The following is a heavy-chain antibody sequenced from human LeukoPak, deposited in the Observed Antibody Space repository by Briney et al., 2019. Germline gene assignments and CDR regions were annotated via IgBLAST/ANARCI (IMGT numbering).Heavy chain of an antibody. CDR1: RFTFSSYA. D-gene: IGHD4-17*01. V-gene: IGHV3-30-3*01. J-gene: IGHJ6*02. CDR2: ISYDGSNK. CDR3: ARAMTTAPYYGMDV. Sequence: QPGRSLRLSCAASRFTFSSYAIHWVRQAPGKGLEWVAVISYDGSNKYYADSVKGRFTISRDNSKNTLYLQMNSLRAEDTAVYYCARAMTTAPYYGMDVWGQGTTVTVSS.